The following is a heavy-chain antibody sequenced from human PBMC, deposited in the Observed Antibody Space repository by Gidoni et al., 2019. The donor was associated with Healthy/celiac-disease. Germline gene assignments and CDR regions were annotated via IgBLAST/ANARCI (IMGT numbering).Heavy chain of an antibody. CDR1: GFTFSSYA. J-gene: IGHJ4*02. D-gene: IGHD2-15*01. CDR2: IGGSGGST. CDR3: AKGGRDGF. Sequence: EVPLLESGGGVVQPGGSLRLSCAASGFTFSSYAMSWVRQAPGKGLEWVSAIGGSGGSTYYADSWKGLFTISRDNSKNTLYLQMNSLRAEDTAVYYCAKGGRDGFWGQGTLVTVSS. V-gene: IGHV3-23*01.